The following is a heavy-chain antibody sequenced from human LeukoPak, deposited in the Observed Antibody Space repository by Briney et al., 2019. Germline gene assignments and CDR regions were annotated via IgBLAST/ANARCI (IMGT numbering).Heavy chain of an antibody. D-gene: IGHD1-26*01. V-gene: IGHV4-38-2*01. CDR2: IYHSGTT. Sequence: SETLSLTCAVSGHSITSGYYWDWIRQSPGKGLEWIGSIYHSGTTYYNPSLKSRVTISVDTSKNQFSMKLSSVTAADTAVYYCAKCTVGAPSYGDYWGQGTLVTVSS. J-gene: IGHJ4*02. CDR1: GHSITSGYY. CDR3: AKCTVGAPSYGDY.